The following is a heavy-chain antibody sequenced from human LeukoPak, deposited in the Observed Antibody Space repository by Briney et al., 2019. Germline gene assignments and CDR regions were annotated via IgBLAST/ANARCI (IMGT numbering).Heavy chain of an antibody. CDR2: IKQDGSEK. CDR3: ARDSVLRYFDWLYYYSMDV. V-gene: IGHV3-7*04. CDR1: GFTFTSYH. Sequence: GGSLRLSCAASGFTFTSYHMSWVRQAPGKGLEWVANIKQDGSEKYYVDSVKGRLTISRDNAKNSLYLQMNSLRAEDTAVYYCARDSVLRYFDWLYYYSMDVWGQGTTVTVSS. D-gene: IGHD3-9*01. J-gene: IGHJ6*02.